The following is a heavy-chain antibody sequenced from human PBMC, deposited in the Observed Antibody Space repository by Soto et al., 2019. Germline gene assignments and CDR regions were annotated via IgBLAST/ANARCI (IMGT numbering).Heavy chain of an antibody. CDR3: ARCNLMTTPSFYGMDV. D-gene: IGHD4-4*01. CDR2: IYYSGST. Sequence: LSLTCTVSGGSISSYYWSWIRQPPGKGLEWIGYIYYSGSTNYNPSLKSRVTISVDTSKNQFSLKLSSVTAADTAVYYCARCNLMTTPSFYGMDVWGQGTTVTVSS. V-gene: IGHV4-59*01. CDR1: GGSISSYY. J-gene: IGHJ6*02.